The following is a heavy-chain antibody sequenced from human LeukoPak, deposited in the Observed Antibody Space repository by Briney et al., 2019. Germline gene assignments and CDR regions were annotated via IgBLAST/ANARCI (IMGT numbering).Heavy chain of an antibody. J-gene: IGHJ6*02. V-gene: IGHV4-59*01. CDR3: ARDFRGNYGSRGMDV. CDR2: IYYSGST. Sequence: KPSETLSLTCTVSGGSISSYYWSWIRQPPGKGLEWIGYIYYSGSTNYNPSLKSRVTISVDTSKNQFSLKLSSVTAADTAVYYCARDFRGNYGSRGMDVWGQGTTVTVSS. CDR1: GGSISSYY. D-gene: IGHD5-24*01.